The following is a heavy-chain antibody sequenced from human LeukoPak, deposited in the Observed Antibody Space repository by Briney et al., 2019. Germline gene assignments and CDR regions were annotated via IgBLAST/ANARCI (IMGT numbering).Heavy chain of an antibody. CDR3: AISGSGRGGMDV. CDR1: GYTFTGYY. V-gene: IGHV1-2*04. J-gene: IGHJ6*02. Sequence: ASVTVSCKASGYTFTGYYMHWVRQAPGQGLEWMGWINPNSGGTNYAQKFQGWVTMTRDTSISTAYMELSRLRSDDTAVSYCAISGSGRGGMDVWSQGTTVTVSS. D-gene: IGHD3-10*01. CDR2: INPNSGGT.